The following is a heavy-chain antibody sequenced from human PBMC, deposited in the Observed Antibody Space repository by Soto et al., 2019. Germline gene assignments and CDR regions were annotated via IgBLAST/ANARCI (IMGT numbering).Heavy chain of an antibody. CDR2: INHSGST. D-gene: IGHD3-22*01. Sequence: SETLSLTCAVYGGSFSGYYWSWIRQPPGKGLEWIGEINHSGSTNYNPSLKSRVTISVDTSKNQFSLKLSSVTAADTAVYYCARGYYYDSSGYYYESHFDYWGQGTLVTVSS. J-gene: IGHJ4*02. CDR1: GGSFSGYY. V-gene: IGHV4-34*01. CDR3: ARGYYYDSSGYYYESHFDY.